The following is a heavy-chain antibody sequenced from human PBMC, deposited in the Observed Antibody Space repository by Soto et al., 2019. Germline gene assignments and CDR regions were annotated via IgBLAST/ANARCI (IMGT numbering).Heavy chain of an antibody. CDR2: ISGDATAK. J-gene: IGHJ1*01. Sequence: QVQLVESGGGLVQPGRSLRLSCAASGLTFSTSILHWVRQTPDKGLEWIALISGDATAKTYAESVKGRFTISRDNFKNTVFLEMNSLTADDTAVYYCAREDKSSGRAGTFRQWGQGTLVTVSA. CDR3: AREDKSSGRAGTFRQ. D-gene: IGHD3-22*01. CDR1: GLTFSTSI. V-gene: IGHV3-30-3*01.